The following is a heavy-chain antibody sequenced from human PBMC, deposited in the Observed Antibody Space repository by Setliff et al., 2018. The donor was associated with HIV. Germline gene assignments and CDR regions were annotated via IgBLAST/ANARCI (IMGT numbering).Heavy chain of an antibody. V-gene: IGHV4-39*01. CDR1: GGSISSSSYY. Sequence: SETLSLTCTVSGGSISSSSYYWGWIRQPPGKGLEWIGSIYYSGSTYYNPSLKSRVTISVDTSKNQFSLKLSSVTAADTAVYYCARRQQLWLLYAFDIWGQGIPGHRLL. D-gene: IGHD5-18*01. J-gene: IGHJ3*02. CDR3: ARRQQLWLLYAFDI. CDR2: IYYSGST.